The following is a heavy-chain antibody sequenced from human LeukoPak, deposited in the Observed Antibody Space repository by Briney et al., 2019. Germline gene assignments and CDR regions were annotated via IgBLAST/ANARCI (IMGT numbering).Heavy chain of an antibody. D-gene: IGHD3-22*01. J-gene: IGHJ3*02. CDR3: ARRANSGFDAFDI. Sequence: PSETLSLTCTVSGGSINNYYWSWIRQPPGKGLEWIGYIYYSGSTNYNPSLKSRVTISVDTSKNQFSLKLSSVTAADTAVYYCARRANSGFDAFDIWGQGTMVTVSS. CDR2: IYYSGST. CDR1: GGSINNYY. V-gene: IGHV4-59*01.